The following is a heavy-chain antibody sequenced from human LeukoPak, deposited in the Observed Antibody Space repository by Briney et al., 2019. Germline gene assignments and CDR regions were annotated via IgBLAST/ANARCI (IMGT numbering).Heavy chain of an antibody. V-gene: IGHV3-30-3*01. CDR3: ARDGLPLEWLLQPPDY. CDR1: GLTFSSYA. D-gene: IGHD3-3*01. Sequence: PGRSLRLSCAASGLTFSSYAMHWVRQAPGKGLEWVAVISYDGSNKYYADSVKGRFTISRDNSKNTLYLQMNSLRAEDTAVYYCARDGLPLEWLLQPPDYWGQGTLVTVSS. J-gene: IGHJ4*02. CDR2: ISYDGSNK.